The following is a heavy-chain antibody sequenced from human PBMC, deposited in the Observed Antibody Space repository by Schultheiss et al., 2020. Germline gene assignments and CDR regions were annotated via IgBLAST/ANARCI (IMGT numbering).Heavy chain of an antibody. CDR2: INPNSGGT. CDR1: GYTFTSYA. Sequence: ASVKVSCKASGYTFTSYAMHWVRQAPGQRLELMGRINPNSGGTNYAQKFQGRVTMTTDTSTSTAYMELRSLRSDDTAVYYCAREGYSSGWPIDYWGQGTLVTVSS. J-gene: IGHJ4*02. D-gene: IGHD6-19*01. V-gene: IGHV1-2*06. CDR3: AREGYSSGWPIDY.